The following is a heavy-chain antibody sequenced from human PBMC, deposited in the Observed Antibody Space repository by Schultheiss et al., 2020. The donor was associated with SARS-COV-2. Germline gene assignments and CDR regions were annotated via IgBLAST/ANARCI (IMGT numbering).Heavy chain of an antibody. V-gene: IGHV3-21*01. J-gene: IGHJ6*02. D-gene: IGHD5-24*01. Sequence: GESLKISCAASGFTFSDYYMSWVRQAPGKGLEWVSSISSSSSYIYYADSVKGRFTISRDNAKNSLYLQMNSLRAEDTAVYYCARRDGYNVGGFYYYYYGMDVWGQGTTVTVSS. CDR2: ISSSSSYI. CDR3: ARRDGYNVGGFYYYYYGMDV. CDR1: GFTFSDYY.